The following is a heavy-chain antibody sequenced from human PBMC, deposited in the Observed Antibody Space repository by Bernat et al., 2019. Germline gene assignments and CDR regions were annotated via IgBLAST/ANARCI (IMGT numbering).Heavy chain of an antibody. V-gene: IGHV3-7*03. CDR1: GFTFSSYW. Sequence: EVQLVESGGGLVQPGGSLRLSCAASGFTFSSYWMSWVRQAPGKGLVWVANIKQDGSEKYYVDSMKGRFTISGDNAKNSLYLQMNSLRAEDTAVYYCARGGTKMTTVTTVIWGQGTMVTVSS. D-gene: IGHD4-17*01. J-gene: IGHJ3*02. CDR3: ARGGTKMTTVTTVI. CDR2: IKQDGSEK.